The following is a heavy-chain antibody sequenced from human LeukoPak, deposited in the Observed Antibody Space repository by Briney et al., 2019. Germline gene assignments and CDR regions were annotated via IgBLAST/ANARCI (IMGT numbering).Heavy chain of an antibody. CDR2: IYYSGST. CDR3: ARGPGIAADY. J-gene: IGHJ4*02. V-gene: IGHV4-39*07. Sequence: SETLSLTCTVSGGSISSSTYYWGWIRQPPGKGLEWFGSIYYSGSTYYNPSLKSRVTISVDTSKNQFSLKLSSVTAADTAVYYCARGPGIAADYWGQGTLVTVSS. CDR1: GGSISSSTYY. D-gene: IGHD6-13*01.